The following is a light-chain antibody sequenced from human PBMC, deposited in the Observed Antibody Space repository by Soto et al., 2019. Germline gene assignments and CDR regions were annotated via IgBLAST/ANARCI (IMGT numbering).Light chain of an antibody. CDR1: QDIRKD. CDR3: QQYHNWPPET. V-gene: IGKV1-6*01. J-gene: IGKJ3*01. CDR2: GAS. Sequence: AIQMTQSPSSLSASVGDRVTITCRASQDIRKDLAWYQQKPGKAPQILIYGASTLQTGVASRFSGSGSATDFTLTISSLQPEDFAVYYCQQYHNWPPETFGPGTKVDIK.